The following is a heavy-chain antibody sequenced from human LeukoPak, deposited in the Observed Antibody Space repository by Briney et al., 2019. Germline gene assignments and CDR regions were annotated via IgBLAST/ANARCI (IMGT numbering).Heavy chain of an antibody. V-gene: IGHV3-23*01. CDR2: ISSSGGST. CDR3: AKDGPTATPSWFDP. J-gene: IGHJ5*02. D-gene: IGHD2-15*01. Sequence: GGSLRLACAAPGFNFTNYAMNWVRQAPGRGLEWVSLISSSGGSTYYAGSVKCWFTISRDNSKNTLYLQMNSLRAEDTAIYYCAKDGPTATPSWFDPWGQGTLVTVSS. CDR1: GFNFTNYA.